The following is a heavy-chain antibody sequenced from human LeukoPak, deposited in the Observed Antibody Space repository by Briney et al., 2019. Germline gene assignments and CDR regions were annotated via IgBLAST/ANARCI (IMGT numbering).Heavy chain of an antibody. Sequence: SETLSLTCTVSGGSISSGGYYWSWIRQHPGKGLEWIGYIYYSGSTYYNPSLKSRVTISVDTSKNQFSLKLSSVTAADTAVYYCARAKDDTYYFDYWGQGTLVTVSS. CDR3: ARAKDDTYYFDY. CDR1: GGSISSGGYY. D-gene: IGHD5-24*01. J-gene: IGHJ4*02. CDR2: IYYSGST. V-gene: IGHV4-31*03.